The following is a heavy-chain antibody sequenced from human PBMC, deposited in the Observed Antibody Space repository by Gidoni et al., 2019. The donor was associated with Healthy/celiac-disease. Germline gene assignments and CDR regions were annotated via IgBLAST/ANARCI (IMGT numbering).Heavy chain of an antibody. J-gene: IGHJ3*02. CDR3: ANLIYDSSGYYPFDI. D-gene: IGHD3-22*01. CDR2: ISYDGSNK. V-gene: IGHV3-30*18. Sequence: QVQLVESGGGVVQPGGSLRLSCAASGFTFSSYGMHWVRQAPGKGLEWVAVISYDGSNKYYADSVKGRFTISRDNSKNTLYLQMNSLRAEDTAVYYCANLIYDSSGYYPFDIWGQGTMVTVSS. CDR1: GFTFSSYG.